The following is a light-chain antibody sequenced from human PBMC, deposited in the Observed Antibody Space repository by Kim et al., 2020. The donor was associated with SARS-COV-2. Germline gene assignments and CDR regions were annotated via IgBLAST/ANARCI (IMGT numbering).Light chain of an antibody. CDR3: QQYNNWPFT. J-gene: IGKJ4*01. CDR1: QSVSSN. V-gene: IGKV3-15*01. CDR2: GAS. Sequence: SVSPGERAPLSCRASQSVSSNLAWYQQKPGQAPRLLIYGASSRATGIPARFSGSGSGTEFTLTISSLQSEDFAVYYCQQYNNWPFTFGGGTKVDI.